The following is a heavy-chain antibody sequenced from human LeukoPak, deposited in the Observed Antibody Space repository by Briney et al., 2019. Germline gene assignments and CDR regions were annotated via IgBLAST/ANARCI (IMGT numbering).Heavy chain of an antibody. J-gene: IGHJ4*02. V-gene: IGHV3-53*01. CDR2: IYSGGST. D-gene: IGHD6-19*01. CDR1: GFTVSSNY. Sequence: GGSLRLSCAASGFTVSSNYMSWVRQAPGKGLEWGSVIYSGGSTYYADSVKGRFTISRDNSKNTLYLQMNSLGAGDTAVYYCARVGSGWLTFDYWGQGTLVTVSS. CDR3: ARVGSGWLTFDY.